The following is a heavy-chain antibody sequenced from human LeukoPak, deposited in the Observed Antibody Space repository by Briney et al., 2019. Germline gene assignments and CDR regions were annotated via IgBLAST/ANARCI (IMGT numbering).Heavy chain of an antibody. Sequence: GGSLRLSCAACGFTFSSYAMSWVRQAPGKGLEWVSAISGSGGSTYYADSVKGRFTISRDNSKNTLYLQMNSLRAEDTAVYYCAKGGSYYEDYFDYWGQGTLVTVSS. CDR3: AKGGSYYEDYFDY. D-gene: IGHD3-22*01. CDR1: GFTFSSYA. CDR2: ISGSGGST. V-gene: IGHV3-23*01. J-gene: IGHJ4*02.